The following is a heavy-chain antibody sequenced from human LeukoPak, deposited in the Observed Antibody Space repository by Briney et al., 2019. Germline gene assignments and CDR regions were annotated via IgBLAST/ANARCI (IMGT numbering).Heavy chain of an antibody. CDR3: ARDYNDILTGPWFDP. V-gene: IGHV4-4*07. CDR1: GGSISSYY. J-gene: IGHJ5*02. CDR2: TYTSGST. D-gene: IGHD3-9*01. Sequence: SETLSLTCTVSGGSISSYYWSWIRQPAGKGLEWIGRTYTSGSTNYNPSLKSRVTMSVDTSKNQFSLKLSSVTAADTAVYYCARDYNDILTGPWFDPWGQGTLVTVSS.